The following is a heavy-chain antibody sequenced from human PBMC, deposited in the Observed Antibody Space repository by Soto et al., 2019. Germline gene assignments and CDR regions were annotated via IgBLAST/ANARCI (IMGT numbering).Heavy chain of an antibody. V-gene: IGHV1-3*01. D-gene: IGHD3-10*01. CDR2: INAGKGNT. CDR1: AYTFTSYT. Sequence: QVQLVQSGAEVKKPGASVKVSCKASAYTFTSYTIHWVRQAPGQRLEWMGWINAGKGNTKYSQKLQGRVTITRDTSASTADMEMSSLRSEVTAVYYCASAVLYVSASYYVEPMDVWGQGTTVTVSS. CDR3: ASAVLYVSASYYVEPMDV. J-gene: IGHJ6*02.